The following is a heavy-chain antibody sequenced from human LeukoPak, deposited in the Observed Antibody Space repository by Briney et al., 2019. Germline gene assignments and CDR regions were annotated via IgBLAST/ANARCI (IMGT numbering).Heavy chain of an antibody. V-gene: IGHV3-48*04. Sequence: GGSLRLSCAASGFTFSDYTMNWVRQAPGKGLEWVSYISISSNTIYYADSVKGRFTISRDNAKNSLYLQMNSLRAEDTAVYYCARDNDSSGPYDYWGQGTLVTVSS. D-gene: IGHD3-22*01. CDR2: ISISSNTI. J-gene: IGHJ4*02. CDR3: ARDNDSSGPYDY. CDR1: GFTFSDYT.